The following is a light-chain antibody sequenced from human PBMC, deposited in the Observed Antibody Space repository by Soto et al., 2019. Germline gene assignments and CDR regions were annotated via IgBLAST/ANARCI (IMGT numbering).Light chain of an antibody. Sequence: EIVLTQSPGTLSLSPGERATLSCRASQSVSSSYLAWYQQKPGQAPRLLMYGASARADGIPARFTGSGSGTEFTLTISSLQPDDFATYYCQHYNSYSEAFGQGTKVDIK. CDR1: QSVSSSY. CDR2: GAS. CDR3: QHYNSYSEA. J-gene: IGKJ1*01. V-gene: IGKV3-20*01.